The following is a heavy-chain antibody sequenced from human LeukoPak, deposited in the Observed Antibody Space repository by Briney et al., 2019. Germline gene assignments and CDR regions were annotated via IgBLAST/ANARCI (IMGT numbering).Heavy chain of an antibody. Sequence: PSETLSLTCAVYGVSFSGYYWSWIRQPPGKGLEWIGEINHSGSTNYNPSLKSRVTISVATSKNQFSLKLSSVTAADTAVYYCARGCSGGSCYPAHFDYWGQGTLVTVSS. CDR3: ARGCSGGSCYPAHFDY. D-gene: IGHD2-15*01. CDR2: INHSGST. J-gene: IGHJ4*02. CDR1: GVSFSGYY. V-gene: IGHV4-34*01.